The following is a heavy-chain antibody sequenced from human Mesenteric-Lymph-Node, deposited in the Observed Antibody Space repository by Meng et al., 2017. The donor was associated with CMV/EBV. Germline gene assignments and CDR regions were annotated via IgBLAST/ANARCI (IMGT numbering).Heavy chain of an antibody. CDR1: GFTFSSYW. Sequence: GGSLRLSCAASGFTFSSYWMSWVRQAPGKGLEWVANIKQDGSEKYYVDSVKGRFTISRDNAKNSLYLQMNSLRAEDTAVYYCARDHSWSYYGMDVWGQGTTVTVSS. V-gene: IGHV3-7*01. CDR3: ARDHSWSYYGMDV. CDR2: IKQDGSEK. J-gene: IGHJ6*02.